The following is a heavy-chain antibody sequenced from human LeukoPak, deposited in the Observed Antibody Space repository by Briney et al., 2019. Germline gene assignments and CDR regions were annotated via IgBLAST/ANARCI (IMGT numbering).Heavy chain of an antibody. J-gene: IGHJ4*02. CDR3: VQSTAWYRSSWYLMY. CDR1: GFTFNSYV. Sequence: GGSLRLSCAASGFTFNSYVMAWVRQAPGEGLEWVSGISGSGGNTYYADSVKGRFTISRDNSKGTLSLQMNSLRVDDSAIYYCVQSTAWYRSSWYLMYWGQGILVTVSS. D-gene: IGHD6-13*01. V-gene: IGHV3-23*01. CDR2: ISGSGGNT.